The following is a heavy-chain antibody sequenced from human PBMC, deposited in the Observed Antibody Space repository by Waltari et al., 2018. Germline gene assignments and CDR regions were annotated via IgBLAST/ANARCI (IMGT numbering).Heavy chain of an antibody. CDR3: AHSGARARGDYFQH. CDR1: GFPPSTTGVG. Sequence: QITLKESGPTLVKPTQTLTLTCTFSGFPPSTTGVGVGWIRQPPGKALEWLALIYWDDDKRYSPSLKSRLTITKDTSKNQVVLTMTNMDPVDTATYYCAHSGARARGDYFQHWGQGTLVTVSS. J-gene: IGHJ4*02. D-gene: IGHD6-6*01. V-gene: IGHV2-5*02. CDR2: IYWDDDK.